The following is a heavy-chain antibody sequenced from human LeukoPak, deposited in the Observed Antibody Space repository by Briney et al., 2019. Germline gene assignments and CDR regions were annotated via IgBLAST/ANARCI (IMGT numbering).Heavy chain of an antibody. CDR1: GFTFRSYW. CDR3: ARGGGLDV. V-gene: IGHV3-7*04. CDR2: INHNGNVN. J-gene: IGHJ6*02. Sequence: GGSLRLSCAASGFTFRSYWMNWARQAPGKGLEWVASINHNGNVNYYVDSVKGRFTISRDNAKNSLYLQMRNLGAEDTVVYFCARGGGLDVWGQGATVTVSS.